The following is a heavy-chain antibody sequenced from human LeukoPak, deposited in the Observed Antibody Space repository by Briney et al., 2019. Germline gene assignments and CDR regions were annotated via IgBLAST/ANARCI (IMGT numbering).Heavy chain of an antibody. J-gene: IGHJ4*02. CDR1: GFTFSSYG. CDR2: ISYDGSNK. V-gene: IGHV3-30*03. Sequence: GGSLRLSWAASGFTFSSYGMHWVRQAPGKGLEWVAVISYDGSNKYYADSVRGRFTISRDNSKNTLYLQMNSLRAEDTAVYYCASMGILTGYFHFDYWGQGTLVTVSS. CDR3: ASMGILTGYFHFDY. D-gene: IGHD3-9*01.